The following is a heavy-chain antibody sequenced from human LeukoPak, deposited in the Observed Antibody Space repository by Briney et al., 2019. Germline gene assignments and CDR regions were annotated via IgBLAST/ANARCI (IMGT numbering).Heavy chain of an antibody. J-gene: IGHJ4*02. V-gene: IGHV3-7*05. CDR1: GFTFTTYW. CDR3: ARGGGTGWGFAY. D-gene: IGHD2-8*02. Sequence: RESLRLSCAASGFTFTTYWMNWVRQAPGRGLEWVANINQDGPEKFYVDSVEGRFTISRDNAKNSVYLQMNSLRAEDTAVYYCARGGGTGWGFAYWGQGTLVTVSP. CDR2: INQDGPEK.